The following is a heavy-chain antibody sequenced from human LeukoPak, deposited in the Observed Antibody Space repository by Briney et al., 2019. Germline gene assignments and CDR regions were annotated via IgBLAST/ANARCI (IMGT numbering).Heavy chain of an antibody. Sequence: PSETLSLTCTVSGGSISSYYWNWIRQPAGKGLEWIGHICTSGSTNYNSSLKSRVTMSVDTSKNQFSVKLNSVIAADTAMYYCARGVYLGNGYYFXXWGQGTLVTV. CDR1: GGSISSYY. CDR3: ARGVYLGNGYYFXX. CDR2: ICTSGST. D-gene: IGHD2-8*01. V-gene: IGHV4-4*07. J-gene: IGHJ4*02.